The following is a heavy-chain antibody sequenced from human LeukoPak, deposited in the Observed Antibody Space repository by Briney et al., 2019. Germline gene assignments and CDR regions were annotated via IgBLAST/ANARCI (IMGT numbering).Heavy chain of an antibody. CDR3: ARTNLDCKNGVCYDY. D-gene: IGHD2-8*01. Sequence: ASVKVSCNASDYTFTNYGISWVRQAPGQGLEWMGWISAYNGKTYYAQNFQGRVTVTTDTSTSTAYMDLRSLRSDDTAVYYCARTNLDCKNGVCYDYWGQGTPVTVSS. J-gene: IGHJ4*02. CDR1: DYTFTNYG. V-gene: IGHV1-18*01. CDR2: ISAYNGKT.